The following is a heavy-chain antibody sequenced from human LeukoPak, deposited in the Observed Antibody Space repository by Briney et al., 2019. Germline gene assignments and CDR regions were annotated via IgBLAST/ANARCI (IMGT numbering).Heavy chain of an antibody. V-gene: IGHV1-46*01. CDR2: INPSGGNT. CDR1: GYSFTDYY. J-gene: IGHJ4*02. D-gene: IGHD4-17*01. CDR3: ARGGTVLRPNSPYDY. Sequence: ASVKVSCKASGYSFTDYYMHWVRQAPGQGLEWMGMINPSGGNTNHAQKFQGRLTLSRDTSTSTVYMELSSLRSEDTAVYYCARGGTVLRPNSPYDYWGQGTLVTVSS.